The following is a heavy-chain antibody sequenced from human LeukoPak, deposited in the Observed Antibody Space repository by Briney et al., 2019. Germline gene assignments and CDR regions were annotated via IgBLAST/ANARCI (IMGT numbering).Heavy chain of an antibody. CDR1: GYTFTSYD. J-gene: IGHJ5*02. V-gene: IGHV1-8*02. CDR3: ARGGPWGSYRSRWFDP. Sequence: ASVKVSCKASGYTFTSYDINWVRQATGQGLEWMGWMNPNSGNTGYAQKFQGRVTMTRDMSTSTVYMELSSLRSEDTAVYYCARGGPWGSYRSRWFDPWGQGTLVTVSS. D-gene: IGHD3-16*02. CDR2: MNPNSGNT.